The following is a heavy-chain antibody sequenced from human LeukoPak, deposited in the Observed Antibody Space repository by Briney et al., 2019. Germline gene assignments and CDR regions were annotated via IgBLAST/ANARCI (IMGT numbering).Heavy chain of an antibody. J-gene: IGHJ4*02. V-gene: IGHV1-69*04. CDR1: GGTFSSYA. D-gene: IGHD3-22*01. CDR3: ARGQPYYDSSGYYFDY. Sequence: VASVKVSCKASGGTFSSYAISWVRQAPGQGLEWMGRIIPILGIANYAQKSQGRVTITADRSTSTAYMELSSLRSEDTAVYYCARGQPYYDSSGYYFDYWGQGTLVTVSS. CDR2: IIPILGIA.